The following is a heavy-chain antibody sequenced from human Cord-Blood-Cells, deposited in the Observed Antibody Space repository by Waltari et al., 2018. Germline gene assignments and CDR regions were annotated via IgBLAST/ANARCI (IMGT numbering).Heavy chain of an antibody. Sequence: QLQLQESGPGLVKPSETLSLTCTVSGGSISSSSYYWGWIRQPPGKGLEWIGSIYYRGSTYYHPSLKSRVTISVDTSKNQFSLKLSSVTAADTAVYYCARIPYLSSGYYYYYYYGMDVWGQGTTVTVSS. CDR3: ARIPYLSSGYYYYYYYGMDV. CDR1: GGSISSSSYY. D-gene: IGHD3-22*01. CDR2: IYYRGST. V-gene: IGHV4-39*01. J-gene: IGHJ6*02.